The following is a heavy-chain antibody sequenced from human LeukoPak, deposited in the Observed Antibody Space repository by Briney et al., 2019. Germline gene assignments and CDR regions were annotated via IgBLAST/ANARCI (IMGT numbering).Heavy chain of an antibody. D-gene: IGHD6-19*01. CDR3: AKGDSSGWLNY. Sequence: GGSLRLSCAASGFTFSSYEMNWVRQAPGKGLEWVAFIRYDGSNKYYADSVKGRFTISRDNSKNTLYLQMNSLRAEDTAVYYCAKGDSSGWLNYWGQGTLVTVSS. J-gene: IGHJ4*02. V-gene: IGHV3-30*02. CDR1: GFTFSSYE. CDR2: IRYDGSNK.